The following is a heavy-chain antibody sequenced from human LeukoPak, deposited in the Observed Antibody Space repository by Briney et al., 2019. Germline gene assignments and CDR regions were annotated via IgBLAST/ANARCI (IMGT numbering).Heavy chain of an antibody. CDR3: ARDVYSYGPGAFDI. Sequence: GGSLRLSCAASGFTFDDYGVSWVRQAPGKGLEWVSGINWNGGSAGYADSVKGRFTISRDNAKNSLYLQMNSLRAEDTALYHCARDVYSYGPGAFDIWGQGTMVTVSS. V-gene: IGHV3-20*01. D-gene: IGHD5-18*01. CDR2: INWNGGSA. J-gene: IGHJ3*02. CDR1: GFTFDDYG.